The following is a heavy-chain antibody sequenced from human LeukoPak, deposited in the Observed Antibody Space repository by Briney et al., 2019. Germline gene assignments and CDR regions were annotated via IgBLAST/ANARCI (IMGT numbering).Heavy chain of an antibody. V-gene: IGHV3-48*02. D-gene: IGHD5-18*01. J-gene: IGHJ4*02. Sequence: GGSLRLSCAASGFTFSTYSMNWVRQAPGKGLEWVSFISTGSSTIYYADSVKGRFTIPRDNAKNSLYLQMNSLRDEDTAVYYCARVAEIQLWLRSAFDYWGQGTLVTVSS. CDR2: ISTGSSTI. CDR3: ARVAEIQLWLRSAFDY. CDR1: GFTFSTYS.